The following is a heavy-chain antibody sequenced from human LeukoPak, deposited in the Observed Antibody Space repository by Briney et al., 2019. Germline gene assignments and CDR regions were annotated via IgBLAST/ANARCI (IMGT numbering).Heavy chain of an antibody. CDR3: AKGCGGDCYSDFDH. CDR1: GVTFSSYA. Sequence: GGSLRLSCATSGVTFSSYAMSWVREAPGKGLEWVSSISGTGCIRFYGDSVKGRLTISRDNSQNKLYLQMNSLRAEDTAVYYCAKGCGGDCYSDFDHWGQGTLVTVSS. J-gene: IGHJ4*02. CDR2: ISGTGCIR. D-gene: IGHD2-21*02. V-gene: IGHV3-23*01.